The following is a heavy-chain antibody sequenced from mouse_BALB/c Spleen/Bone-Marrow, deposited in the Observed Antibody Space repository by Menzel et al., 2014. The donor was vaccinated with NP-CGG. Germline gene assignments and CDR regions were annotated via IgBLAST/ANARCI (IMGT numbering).Heavy chain of an antibody. Sequence: QVQLKESGPELVKPGASVKLSCKASGYTFTSYWMHWVKQRPGQGLEWIGEIDPSDSYTKYNQNFKGKATLTVDKSSSTAYIQLSSLTCEDSAVYYCARLGIYYYGSSYGAMDYWGQGTSVTVSS. CDR1: GYTFTSYW. CDR3: ARLGIYYYGSSYGAMDY. J-gene: IGHJ4*01. V-gene: IGHV1-69*02. CDR2: IDPSDSYT. D-gene: IGHD1-1*01.